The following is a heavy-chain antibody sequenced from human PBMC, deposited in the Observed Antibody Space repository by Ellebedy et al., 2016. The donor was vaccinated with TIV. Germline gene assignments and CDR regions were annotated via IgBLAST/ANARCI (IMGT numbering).Heavy chain of an antibody. CDR1: GGSISSYY. Sequence: SETLSLXXTVSGGSISSYYWSWIRQPPGKGLEWIGYIYYSGSTNYNPSLKSRVTISVDTSKNQFSLKLSSVTAADTAVYYCAREVGIAARPVGNEGYYYYMDVWGKGTTVTVSS. J-gene: IGHJ6*03. CDR2: IYYSGST. CDR3: AREVGIAARPVGNEGYYYYMDV. D-gene: IGHD6-6*01. V-gene: IGHV4-59*01.